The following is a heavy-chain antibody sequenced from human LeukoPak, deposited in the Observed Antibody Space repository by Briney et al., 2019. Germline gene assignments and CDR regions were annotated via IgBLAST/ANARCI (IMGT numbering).Heavy chain of an antibody. CDR2: IYPGDSDT. CDR3: ARQSGLAEAADY. J-gene: IGHJ4*02. D-gene: IGHD3-3*01. Sequence: GESLKISCNGSGYSFTTYWFGWVLHMPGKGLERMGIIYPGDSDTRYSPSFQGQVTISADKSISTAYLQWSSLKASDTAMYYSARQSGLAEAADYWGRGTLVTVSS. V-gene: IGHV5-51*01. CDR1: GYSFTTYW.